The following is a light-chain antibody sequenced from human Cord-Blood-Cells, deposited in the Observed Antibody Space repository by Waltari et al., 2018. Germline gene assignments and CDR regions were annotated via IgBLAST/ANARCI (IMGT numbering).Light chain of an antibody. CDR2: AAS. CDR1: QSISSY. CDR3: QQSYSTPYT. J-gene: IGKJ2*01. V-gene: IGKV1-39*01. Sequence: DIQMTQSPSSLSASVGDSVTITCRESQSISSYLNWYQQKPGKAPKLLIYAASSLQSGVPSRFSGIGSGTDFTLTISSLQPEDFSTYYCQQSYSTPYTFGQGTKLEIK.